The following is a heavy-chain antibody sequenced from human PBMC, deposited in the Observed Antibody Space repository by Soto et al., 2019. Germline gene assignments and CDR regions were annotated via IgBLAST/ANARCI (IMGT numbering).Heavy chain of an antibody. CDR3: ARDDSCFSCSHYIDYFNF. J-gene: IGHJ4*02. V-gene: IGHV1-3*01. CDR2: INGGNGNT. CDR1: GNTVPNYA. D-gene: IGHD1-26*01. Sequence: ASVKVSCKASGNTVPNYAIHWVRQAPGQRLEWMGWINGGNGNTYYSEHFQGRVTFTRDTSAGTVYMQLSSLTSEDTAVYYCARDDSCFSCSHYIDYFNFWGRGALVTVSS.